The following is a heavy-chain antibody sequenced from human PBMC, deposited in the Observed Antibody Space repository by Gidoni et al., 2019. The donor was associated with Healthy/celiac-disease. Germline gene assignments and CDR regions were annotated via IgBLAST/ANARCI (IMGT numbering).Heavy chain of an antibody. V-gene: IGHV1-8*01. CDR3: ARGRGYYYDSSGYSKPGY. CDR1: GYTFTSYD. Sequence: QVQLVQSGDEVKKPGASVKVSCKASGYTFTSYDINWVRQATGQGLEWMGWMNPNSGNTGYAQKFQGRVTMTRNTSISTAYMELSSLRSEDTAVYYCARGRGYYYDSSGYSKPGYWGQGTLVTVSS. J-gene: IGHJ4*02. D-gene: IGHD3-22*01. CDR2: MNPNSGNT.